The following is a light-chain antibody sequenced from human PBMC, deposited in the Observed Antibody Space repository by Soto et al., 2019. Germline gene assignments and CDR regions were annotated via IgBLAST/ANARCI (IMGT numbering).Light chain of an antibody. Sequence: DIQLTQSPSTLSASVGDRVTITCRASQSVSGWLAWYQQKPGKAPKLLIYKASSLQSGVPSRFSGSGSGTEFTLTLSSLQPDDFAVYYCQQYHGYPWTFGQGTKVDVK. V-gene: IGKV1-5*03. CDR3: QQYHGYPWT. J-gene: IGKJ1*01. CDR2: KAS. CDR1: QSVSGW.